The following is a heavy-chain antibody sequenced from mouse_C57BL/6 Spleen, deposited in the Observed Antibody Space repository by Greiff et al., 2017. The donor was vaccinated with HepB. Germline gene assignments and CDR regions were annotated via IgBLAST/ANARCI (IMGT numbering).Heavy chain of an antibody. CDR3: ARWGAYAGSYYAMDY. CDR2: IDPSDSYT. D-gene: IGHD6-5*01. CDR1: GYTFTSYW. Sequence: VQLQQSGAELVMPGASVKLSCKASGYTFTSYWMHWVKQRPGQGLEWIGEIDPSDSYTNYNQKFKGKSTLTVDKSSSTAYMQLSSLTSEDSAVDYCARWGAYAGSYYAMDYWGQGTSVTVSS. V-gene: IGHV1-69*01. J-gene: IGHJ4*01.